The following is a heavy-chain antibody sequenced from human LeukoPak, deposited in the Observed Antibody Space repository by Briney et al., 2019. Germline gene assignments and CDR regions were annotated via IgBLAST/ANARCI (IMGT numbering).Heavy chain of an antibody. D-gene: IGHD4-23*01. CDR2: IYYSGST. Sequence: KPSETLSLTCTVSGGSISSYYWSWIRQPPGKGLEWIGYIYYSGSTNYNPSLKSRVTISVDTSKNQFSLKLSSVTAADTAVYYCARLPTVANPFDYWGQGTLVTASS. CDR1: GGSISSYY. CDR3: ARLPTVANPFDY. J-gene: IGHJ4*02. V-gene: IGHV4-59*08.